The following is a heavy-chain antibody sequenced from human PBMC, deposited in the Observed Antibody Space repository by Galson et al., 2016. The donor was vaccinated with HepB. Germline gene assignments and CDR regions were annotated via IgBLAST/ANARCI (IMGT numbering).Heavy chain of an antibody. D-gene: IGHD6-13*01. CDR3: ARGPAADTGLGDS. Sequence: SVKVSCKASGGTFNTYAINWVRQATGQGPEWVGWMNPSSGTTGYAQNFQGRVTMTRDTSISTAYMELSSLRSEDTAVYYCARGPAADTGLGDSWGQGTLVTVSS. CDR1: GGTFNTYA. J-gene: IGHJ4*02. V-gene: IGHV1-8*02. CDR2: MNPSSGTT.